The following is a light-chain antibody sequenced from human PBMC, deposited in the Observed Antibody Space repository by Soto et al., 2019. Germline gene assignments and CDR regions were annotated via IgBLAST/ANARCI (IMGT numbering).Light chain of an antibody. CDR3: QQYNDWPLT. CDR1: QSVSSN. Sequence: EIVLTQSPATLSVSPGERATLSCRASQSVSSNLAWYQQKPGQAPSLLIYDISARATGIPTRFSGSGSGTEFTLTISSLQSEDFAVYYCQQYNDWPLTFGQGTRLEIK. V-gene: IGKV3D-15*01. J-gene: IGKJ5*01. CDR2: DIS.